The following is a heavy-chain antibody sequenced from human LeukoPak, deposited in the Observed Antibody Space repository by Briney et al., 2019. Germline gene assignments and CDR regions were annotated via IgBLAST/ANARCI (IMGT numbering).Heavy chain of an antibody. CDR1: GFTFSSYG. CDR3: ARDYYYDSSGDFDY. CDR2: IWYDGSNK. V-gene: IGHV3-33*01. J-gene: IGHJ4*02. Sequence: GRSLRLSCAASGFTFSSYGMHWVRQAPGKGLEWVAVIWYDGSNKYYADSVKGRFTISRDNSKNTLYLQMNSLRAEDTAVYYCARDYYYDSSGDFDYWGQGTLVTVSS. D-gene: IGHD3-22*01.